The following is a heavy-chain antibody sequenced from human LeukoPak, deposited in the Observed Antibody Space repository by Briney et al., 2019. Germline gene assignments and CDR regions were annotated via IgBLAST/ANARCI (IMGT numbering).Heavy chain of an antibody. J-gene: IGHJ4*02. D-gene: IGHD3-9*01. CDR1: GGSISSYY. CDR2: IYYSGST. CDR3: ARHVSDILTGYSPYFDY. V-gene: IGHV4-59*08. Sequence: SETLSLTCTVSGGSISSYYWSWIRQPPGEGLEWIGYIYYSGSTNYNPSLKSRVTISVDTSKNQFSLKLSSVTAADTAVYYCARHVSDILTGYSPYFDYWGQGTLVTVSS.